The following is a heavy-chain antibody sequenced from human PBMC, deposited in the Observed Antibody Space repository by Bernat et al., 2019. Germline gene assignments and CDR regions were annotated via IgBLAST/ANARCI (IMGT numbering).Heavy chain of an antibody. CDR2: IIPIFGTA. CDR1: GGTFSSYA. J-gene: IGHJ6*02. Sequence: QVQLVQSGAEVKKPGSSVKVSRKASGGTFSSYAISWVRQAPGQGLEWMGGIIPIFGTANYAQKFQGRVTITADESTSTAYMELSSLRSEDTAVYYCARSLGNFGYSYGYHYYYGMDVWGQGTTVTVSS. V-gene: IGHV1-69*12. D-gene: IGHD5-18*01. CDR3: ARSLGNFGYSYGYHYYYGMDV.